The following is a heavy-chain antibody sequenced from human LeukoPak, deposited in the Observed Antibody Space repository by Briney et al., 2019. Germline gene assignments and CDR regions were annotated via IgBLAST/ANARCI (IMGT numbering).Heavy chain of an antibody. J-gene: IGHJ5*02. Sequence: SQTLSLTCTVSGGSISSGDYYWSWIRQPPGKGLEWIGYIYYSGSTYYNPSLKSRVTISVDTSKNQFSLKLSSVTAADTAVYYCARETYDFWSGLNWFDPWGQGTLVTVSS. D-gene: IGHD3-3*01. CDR2: IYYSGST. CDR1: GGSISSGDYY. CDR3: ARETYDFWSGLNWFDP. V-gene: IGHV4-30-4*01.